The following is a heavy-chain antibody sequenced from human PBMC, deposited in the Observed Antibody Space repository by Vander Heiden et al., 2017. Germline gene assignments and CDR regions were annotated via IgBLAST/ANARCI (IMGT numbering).Heavy chain of an antibody. J-gene: IGHJ5*02. D-gene: IGHD3-10*01. CDR2: INHIGNT. CDR1: GGSFTDSY. Sequence: QVHLQEWGAGLLKPSETLSLPCAVYGGSFTDSYWSWIRQPPGKGLEWIGDINHIGNTNYNPSLNGRVTMSVDTSKNHFSLKLTSVTAADTAVYYCARGEIDSGYYGSGSYTLNWFDPWGQGTLVTVSS. V-gene: IGHV4-34*01. CDR3: ARGEIDSGYYGSGSYTLNWFDP.